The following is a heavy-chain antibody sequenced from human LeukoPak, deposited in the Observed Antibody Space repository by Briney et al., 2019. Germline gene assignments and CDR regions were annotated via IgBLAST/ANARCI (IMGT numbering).Heavy chain of an antibody. Sequence: GGSLRLSCAASGFTVSSNFMSWVRQAPGKGLEWVSVIYSGGSIYYADSVKGRFTISRDNSKNTVYLQMNSLRAEDTAVYYCAEGGSYRSQPYFDYWGQGTPVTVSS. J-gene: IGHJ4*02. CDR1: GFTVSSNF. CDR3: AEGGSYRSQPYFDY. CDR2: IYSGGSI. D-gene: IGHD3-16*02. V-gene: IGHV3-66*01.